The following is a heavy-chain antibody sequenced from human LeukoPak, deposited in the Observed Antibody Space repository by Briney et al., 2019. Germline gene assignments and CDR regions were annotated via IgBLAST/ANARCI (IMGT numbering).Heavy chain of an antibody. V-gene: IGHV1-8*01. J-gene: IGHJ6*03. CDR2: MNPNSGNT. CDR3: ARVGYCTYGVCYSMDL. D-gene: IGHD2-8*01. CDR1: GYTFTSFD. Sequence: ASVKVSCKASGYTFTSFDINWVRQATGQGLEWMGWMNPNSGNTGYAQKFQGRVTMTRNTSISTAYMELSRLRSDDTAVYYCARVGYCTYGVCYSMDLWGKGTTVTVSS.